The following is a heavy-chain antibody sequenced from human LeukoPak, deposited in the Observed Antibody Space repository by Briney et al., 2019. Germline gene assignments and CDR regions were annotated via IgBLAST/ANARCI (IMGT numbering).Heavy chain of an antibody. J-gene: IGHJ4*02. Sequence: GGSLRLSCAASGFTFSSYSMNWVRQAPVKGLEWVSSISSSSSYIYYADSVKGRFTISRDNAKNSLYLQMNSLRAEDTAVYYCASGYCSSTSCYSLAEDFDYWGQGTLVTVSS. V-gene: IGHV3-21*01. CDR1: GFTFSSYS. D-gene: IGHD2-2*02. CDR3: ASGYCSSTSCYSLAEDFDY. CDR2: ISSSSSYI.